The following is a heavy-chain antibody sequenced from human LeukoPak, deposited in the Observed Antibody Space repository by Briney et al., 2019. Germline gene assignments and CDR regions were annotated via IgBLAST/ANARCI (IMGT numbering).Heavy chain of an antibody. CDR2: ISSSGSHT. CDR3: ARHPDGSLSLDY. CDR1: GFSFSDYY. Sequence: KPGGSLRLSCVASGFSFSDYYMSWIRQAPGKGLEWVSYISSSGSHTNYADSVTGRFTISRNNAKKSLHLQMNSLRAEDTAVYYCARHPDGSLSLDYWGQETLVTVSS. J-gene: IGHJ4*02. D-gene: IGHD1-26*01. V-gene: IGHV3-11*03.